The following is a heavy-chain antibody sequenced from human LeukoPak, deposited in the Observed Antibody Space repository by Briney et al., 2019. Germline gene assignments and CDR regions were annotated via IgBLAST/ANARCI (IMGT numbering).Heavy chain of an antibody. V-gene: IGHV1-69*05. CDR2: IIPIFGTA. D-gene: IGHD3-22*01. CDR3: ARLEYYDTTNAFDI. CDR1: GGTFSSYA. J-gene: IGHJ3*02. Sequence: SVKVSCKASGGTFSSYAISWVRQARGQGLEWMGGIIPIFGTANYAQKFQGRVTITTDESTSTAYMELSSLRSEDTAVYYCARLEYYDTTNAFDIWGQGTMVTVSS.